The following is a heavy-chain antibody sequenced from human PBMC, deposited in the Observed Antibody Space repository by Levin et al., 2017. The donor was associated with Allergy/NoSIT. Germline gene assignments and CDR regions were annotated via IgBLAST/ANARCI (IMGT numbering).Heavy chain of an antibody. V-gene: IGHV3-30-3*01. CDR3: ARVSSYYYDSSGYYY. Sequence: GESLKISCAASGFTFSSYAMHWVRQAPGKGLEWVAVISYDGSNKYYADSVKGRFTISRDNSKNTLYLQMNSLRAEDTAVYYCARVSSYYYDSSGYYYWGQGTLVTVSS. CDR1: GFTFSSYA. CDR2: ISYDGSNK. J-gene: IGHJ4*02. D-gene: IGHD3-22*01.